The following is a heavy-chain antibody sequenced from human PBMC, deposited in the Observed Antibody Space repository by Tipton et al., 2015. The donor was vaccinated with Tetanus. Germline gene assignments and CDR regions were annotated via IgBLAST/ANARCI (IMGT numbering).Heavy chain of an antibody. CDR3: ARGWGSSWYYFDN. CDR2: IFDTGST. V-gene: IGHV4-61*08. D-gene: IGHD6-13*01. Sequence: TLSLTCTVSGGSISSRDYYWTWIRQSPGKGLEWIGYIFDTGSTNYNPSLKSRVTMSVDTSKNQFSLHLTSVTAADTAVYYCARGWGSSWYYFDNWGQGTLVTVSS. CDR1: GGSISSRDYY. J-gene: IGHJ4*02.